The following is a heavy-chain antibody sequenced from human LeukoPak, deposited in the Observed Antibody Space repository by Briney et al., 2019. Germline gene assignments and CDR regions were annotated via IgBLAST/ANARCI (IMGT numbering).Heavy chain of an antibody. CDR2: ISSSSSYI. D-gene: IGHD6-19*01. CDR3: ARDAYSSGWYAPHPYGMDV. CDR1: GFTFSSYS. J-gene: IGHJ6*02. V-gene: IGHV3-21*01. Sequence: GGSLRLSCAASGFTFSSYSMSWVRQAPGKGLEWVSSISSSSSYIYYADSVKGRFTISRDNAKNSLYLQMNSLRAEDTAVYYCARDAYSSGWYAPHPYGMDVWGQGTTVTVSS.